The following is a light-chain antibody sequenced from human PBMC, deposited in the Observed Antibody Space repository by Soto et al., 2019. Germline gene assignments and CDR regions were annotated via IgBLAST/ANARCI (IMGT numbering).Light chain of an antibody. Sequence: EMVLTQSPGTLSLSPGEGATVSCRASQSINSKSLVWYQRKFGQAPRLLIYTTSSRATGIPDRFSGSGSGTDFTLSISRLEPEDFAVYYCQHYGGSFIFGPGTKVDFK. CDR2: TTS. J-gene: IGKJ3*01. CDR1: QSINSKS. V-gene: IGKV3-20*01. CDR3: QHYGGSFI.